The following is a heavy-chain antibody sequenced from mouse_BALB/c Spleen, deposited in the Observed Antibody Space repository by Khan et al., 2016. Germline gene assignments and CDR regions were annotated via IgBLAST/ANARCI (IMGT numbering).Heavy chain of an antibody. J-gene: IGHJ1*01. Sequence: QIQLVQSGPELKKPGKTVKISCKASEYTFTNYGMNWVKQAPGKGLQWMGWINTYSGESTYADDFKGRFAFSLETSANTAYLQINNLKNEDTATYFCARYRYYYGSSRYFDVWGAGTTVTVSS. D-gene: IGHD1-1*01. CDR1: EYTFTNYG. CDR2: INTYSGES. CDR3: ARYRYYYGSSRYFDV. V-gene: IGHV9-3-1*01.